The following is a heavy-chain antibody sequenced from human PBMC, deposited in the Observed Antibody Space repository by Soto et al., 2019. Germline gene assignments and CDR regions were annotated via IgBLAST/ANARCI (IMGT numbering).Heavy chain of an antibody. CDR3: ARDTPNLEWLLDY. J-gene: IGHJ4*02. D-gene: IGHD3-3*01. Sequence: GGSLRLSCAASGFTFCSYAMHWVRQAPGKGLEWVAVISYDGSNKYYADSVKGRFTISRDNSKNTLYLQMNSLRAEDTAVYYCARDTPNLEWLLDYWGQGTLLTVSS. V-gene: IGHV3-30-3*01. CDR2: ISYDGSNK. CDR1: GFTFCSYA.